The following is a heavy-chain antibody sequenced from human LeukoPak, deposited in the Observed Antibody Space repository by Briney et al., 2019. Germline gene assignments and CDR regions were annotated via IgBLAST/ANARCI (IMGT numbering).Heavy chain of an antibody. Sequence: PSETLSLTCAVYGGSFSGYYWSWVRQPPGKGLEWIGEINHPGSTNFNPSLKSRVTISVDTSKNQFSLKLSSVTAADTAVYYCARGYDSSGYVYYCYYMDVWGKGTTVTVSS. CDR2: INHPGST. CDR1: GGSFSGYY. CDR3: ARGYDSSGYVYYCYYMDV. V-gene: IGHV4-34*01. D-gene: IGHD3-22*01. J-gene: IGHJ6*03.